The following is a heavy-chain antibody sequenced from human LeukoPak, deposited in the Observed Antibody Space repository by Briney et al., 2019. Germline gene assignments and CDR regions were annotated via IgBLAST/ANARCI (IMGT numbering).Heavy chain of an antibody. J-gene: IGHJ3*02. CDR1: GGSISSSSYY. D-gene: IGHD3-9*01. CDR3: ARQDILTGYAFDI. Sequence: SETLSLTCTVSGGSISSSSYYWGWIRQPPGRGLEWIGIIYYSGSTYYNPSLKSRVTISVDTSKNQFSLKLSSVTAADTAVYYCARQDILTGYAFDIWGQGTMVTVSS. CDR2: IYYSGST. V-gene: IGHV4-39*01.